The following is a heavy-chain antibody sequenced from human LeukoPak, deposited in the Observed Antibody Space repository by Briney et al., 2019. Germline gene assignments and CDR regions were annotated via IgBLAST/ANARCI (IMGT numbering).Heavy chain of an antibody. Sequence: ASVKVSCKASGYTFTGYYMHLVRQAPGQGLEWMGWINPNSGGTNYAQKFQGRVTMTRSTSISTAYMELSRLRSDDTAVYYCATDRYCSGGSCTNLFDYWGQGTLVTVSS. J-gene: IGHJ4*02. CDR3: ATDRYCSGGSCTNLFDY. V-gene: IGHV1-2*02. D-gene: IGHD2-15*01. CDR1: GYTFTGYY. CDR2: INPNSGGT.